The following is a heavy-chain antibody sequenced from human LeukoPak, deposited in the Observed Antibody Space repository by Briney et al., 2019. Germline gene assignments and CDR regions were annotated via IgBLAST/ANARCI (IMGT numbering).Heavy chain of an antibody. CDR1: GDSISHYY. D-gene: IGHD3-10*01. V-gene: IGHV4-59*12. CDR2: IYHSGGT. J-gene: IGHJ5*02. Sequence: SETLSLTCTVSGDSISHYYWNWIRQPPGKGLEWIGYIYHSGGTNYNPSLKSRITMSVDTSKNQVSLKLSSVTAADTAVYYCARERVYFGSGNYLNWFDPWGQGTLVTVSS. CDR3: ARERVYFGSGNYLNWFDP.